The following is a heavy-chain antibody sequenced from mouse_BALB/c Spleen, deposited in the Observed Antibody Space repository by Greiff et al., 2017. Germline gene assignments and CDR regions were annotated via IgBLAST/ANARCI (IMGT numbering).Heavy chain of an antibody. V-gene: IGHV7-3*02. D-gene: IGHD1-1*01. CDR3: ARDKGYTGFAY. J-gene: IGHJ3*01. CDR2: IRNKANGYTT. Sequence: EVKVVESGGGLVQPGGSLRLSCATSGFTFTDYYMSWVRQPPGKALEWLGFIRNKANGYTTEYSASVKGRFTISRDNSQSILYLQMNTLRAEDSATYYCARDKGYTGFAYWGQGTLVTVSA. CDR1: GFTFTDYY.